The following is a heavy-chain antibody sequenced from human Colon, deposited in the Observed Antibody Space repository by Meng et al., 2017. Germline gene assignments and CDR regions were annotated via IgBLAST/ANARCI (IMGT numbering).Heavy chain of an antibody. J-gene: IGHJ5*02. V-gene: IGHV4-34*01. CDR1: GGSFSGYY. CDR2: INHSGST. Sequence: QVPLQQWGVGLLKPSEALSLTCAVYGGSFSGYYWGWIRQPPGKGLEWIGEINHSGSTNYNPSLKSRVTISVDTSKNQFSLKLSSVTAADTAVYYCARERLSSGWYGGRWFDPWGQGTLVTVSS. D-gene: IGHD6-19*01. CDR3: ARERLSSGWYGGRWFDP.